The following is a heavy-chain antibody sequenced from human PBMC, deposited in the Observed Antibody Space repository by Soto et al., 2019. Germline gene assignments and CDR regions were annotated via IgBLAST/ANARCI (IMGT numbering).Heavy chain of an antibody. J-gene: IGHJ4*02. Sequence: QVVLLQSGAEVKEPGSSVRVSCKVSGSTFNNFAFSWVRQAPGHGPEWMGGIVVMSNTADYSQRFRDRVTITADTSTNTLYMELGSLTFEDTAVYYCARAIKRWEVHYYFDYWGQGTQV. D-gene: IGHD1-26*01. V-gene: IGHV1-69*06. CDR1: GSTFNNFA. CDR2: IVVMSNTA. CDR3: ARAIKRWEVHYYFDY.